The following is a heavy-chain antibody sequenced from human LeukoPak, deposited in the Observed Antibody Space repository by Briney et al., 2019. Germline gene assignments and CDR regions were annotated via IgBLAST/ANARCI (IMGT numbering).Heavy chain of an antibody. CDR1: GYTFTGYY. V-gene: IGHV1-2*02. CDR2: INPDSGGT. Sequence: GASVKVSCKASGYTFTGYYMHWVRQAPGQGLEWVGWINPDSGGTNYARKFQGRVTMTRDTSIRAAYMELRRLRSDDTAVYYCARDAGGSYPYFDYWGQGTLVTVSS. D-gene: IGHD1-26*01. CDR3: ARDAGGSYPYFDY. J-gene: IGHJ4*02.